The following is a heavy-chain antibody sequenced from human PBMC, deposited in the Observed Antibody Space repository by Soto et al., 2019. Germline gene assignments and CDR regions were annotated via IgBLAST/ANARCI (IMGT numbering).Heavy chain of an antibody. CDR2: IWYDGSNI. CDR1: GFTFSRYG. J-gene: IGHJ4*02. D-gene: IGHD6-19*01. V-gene: IGHV3-33*01. CDR3: ARDREQWLVGYYFDY. Sequence: GGSLRLSCAASGFTFSRYGMHWVRQAPGRGLEWVAVIWYDGSNIYYADSVKGRFTISRDNSKDTLDLQMNSLRAEDAAVYYCARDREQWLVGYYFDYWGQGTLVTVSS.